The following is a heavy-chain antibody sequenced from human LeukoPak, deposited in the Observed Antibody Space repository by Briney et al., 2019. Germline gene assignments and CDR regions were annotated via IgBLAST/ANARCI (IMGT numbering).Heavy chain of an antibody. CDR2: IYYSGST. J-gene: IGHJ4*02. D-gene: IGHD4-23*01. V-gene: IGHV4-31*03. CDR3: ARVSGGSYDY. CDR1: GGSIRSSYYY. Sequence: SETLSLTCTVSGGSIRSSYYYWGWIRQPPGKGLEWIGYIYYSGSTYYNPSLKSRVTISVDTSKNQFSLKLSSVTAADTAVYYCARVSGGSYDYWGQGTLVTVSS.